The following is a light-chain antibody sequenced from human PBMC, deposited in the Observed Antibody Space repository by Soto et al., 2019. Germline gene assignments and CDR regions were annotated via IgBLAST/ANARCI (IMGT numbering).Light chain of an antibody. CDR2: DAS. CDR1: QSIGTS. J-gene: IGKJ1*01. V-gene: IGKV3-11*01. CDR3: QQRNTWPPIT. Sequence: EIVLTQSPATLSVSPGERVTLSCRASQSIGTSLAWYQQKPGQPPRLLIYDASIWATGIPARFSGSGSGTDFTLTISSLEPEDFAVYYCQQRNTWPPITFGQGTKVDI.